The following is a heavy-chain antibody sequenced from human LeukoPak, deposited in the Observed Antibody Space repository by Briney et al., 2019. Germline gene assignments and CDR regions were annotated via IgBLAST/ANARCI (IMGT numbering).Heavy chain of an antibody. CDR2: IYYSGST. V-gene: IGHV4-30-4*01. CDR1: GGSISSGDYY. Sequence: SQTLSLTCTVSGGSISSGDYYWSWIRQPPGKGLEWIGYIYYSGSTYCNPSLKSRVTISVDTSKNQFSLKLSSVTAADTAVYSCARVPAAIYFDYWGQGTLVTVSS. CDR3: ARVPAAIYFDY. D-gene: IGHD2-2*02. J-gene: IGHJ4*02.